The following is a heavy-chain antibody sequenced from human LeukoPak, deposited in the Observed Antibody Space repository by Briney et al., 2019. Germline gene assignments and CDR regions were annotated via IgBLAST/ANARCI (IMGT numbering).Heavy chain of an antibody. D-gene: IGHD3-10*01. CDR1: GGPISSYY. V-gene: IGHV4-59*01. CDR2: IYYSGST. CDR3: ARDYKALWFDP. J-gene: IGHJ5*02. Sequence: SETLSLTRTVSGGPISSYYWSWIRQPPGKGLEWIGYIYYSGSTNYNPSLKSRVTISVDTSKNQFSLKLSSVTAADTAVYYCARDYKALWFDPWGQGTLVTVSS.